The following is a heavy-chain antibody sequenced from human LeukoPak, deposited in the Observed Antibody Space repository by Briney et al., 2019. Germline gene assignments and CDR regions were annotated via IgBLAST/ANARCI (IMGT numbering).Heavy chain of an antibody. CDR2: ISSSSSYI. CDR1: GFTFSSYS. Sequence: GGSLRLSCAASGFTFSSYSMNWVCQAPGKGLEWVSSISSSSSYIYYADSVKGRFTISRDNAKNSLYLQMNSLRAEDTAVYYCARDVRNYYDSSGVDYWGQGTLVTVSS. CDR3: ARDVRNYYDSSGVDY. J-gene: IGHJ4*02. D-gene: IGHD3-22*01. V-gene: IGHV3-21*01.